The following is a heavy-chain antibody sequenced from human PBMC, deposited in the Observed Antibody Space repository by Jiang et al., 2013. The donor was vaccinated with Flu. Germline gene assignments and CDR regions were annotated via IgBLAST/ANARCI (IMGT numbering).Heavy chain of an antibody. J-gene: IGHJ4*02. D-gene: IGHD6-25*01. Sequence: GPGLVKPSETLSLTCTVSGGSISSYYWSWIRQPPGKGLEWIGYIYYSGSTNYNPSLKSRVTISVDTSKNQFSLKLSSVTAADTAVYYCARAWQRNPNFDYWGQGTLVTVSS. CDR2: IYYSGST. CDR1: GGSISSYY. CDR3: ARAWQRNPNFDY. V-gene: IGHV4-59*08.